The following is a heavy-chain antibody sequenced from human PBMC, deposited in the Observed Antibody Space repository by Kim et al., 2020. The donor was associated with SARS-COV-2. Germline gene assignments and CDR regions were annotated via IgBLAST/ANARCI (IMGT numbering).Heavy chain of an antibody. Sequence: ASVKVSCKASGYTFTSYYMHWVRQAPGQGLEWMGIINPSGGSTSYAQKFQGRVTMTRDTSTSTVYMELSSLRSEDTAVYYCASTIAAAGTYYYGMDVWGQGTTVTVSS. CDR2: INPSGGST. D-gene: IGHD6-13*01. CDR1: GYTFTSYY. V-gene: IGHV1-46*01. CDR3: ASTIAAAGTYYYGMDV. J-gene: IGHJ6*02.